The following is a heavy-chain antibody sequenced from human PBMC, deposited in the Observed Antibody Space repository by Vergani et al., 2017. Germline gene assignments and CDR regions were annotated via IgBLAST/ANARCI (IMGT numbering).Heavy chain of an antibody. D-gene: IGHD3-3*01. CDR3: VGGGRGDHGDFWSRLCP. Sequence: QVQLVEWGGGVVQPGGSLRLSCTASGFIFSSHGMHWVRQAPGKGLEWVAFIRYDGSRRDYGESVKGRFTIYKDNTVDMLSLQMNSLRPDDTAVYYCVGGGRGDHGDFWSRLCPWGQGTRVIVSS. CDR2: IRYDGSRR. CDR1: GFIFSSHG. V-gene: IGHV3-30*02. J-gene: IGHJ5*02.